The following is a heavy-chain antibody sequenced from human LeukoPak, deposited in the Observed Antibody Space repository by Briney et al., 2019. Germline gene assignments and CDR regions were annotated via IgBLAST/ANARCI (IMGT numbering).Heavy chain of an antibody. D-gene: IGHD6-13*01. V-gene: IGHV3-23*01. CDR3: ASSPAYSSSWYAIDN. Sequence: PGGSLRLSCAASGFSFTSYAMSWVRQAPGKGLEWVSAISTGGGSTNYADSVKGRFTISRENAKNSLYLQMNSLSAGDTAVYYCASSPAYSSSWYAIDNWGQETLVIAAS. CDR2: ISTGGGST. J-gene: IGHJ4*02. CDR1: GFSFTSYA.